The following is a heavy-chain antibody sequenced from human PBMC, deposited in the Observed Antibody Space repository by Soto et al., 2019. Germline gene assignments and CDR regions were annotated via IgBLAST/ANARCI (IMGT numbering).Heavy chain of an antibody. J-gene: IGHJ3*02. V-gene: IGHV1-69*01. CDR3: AKDRDIQMFLYAFDI. CDR1: GDAFSNFA. CDR2: IIPIFSTT. D-gene: IGHD2-8*01. Sequence: QVQLVQSGAEVKKTGSSVKVSCKTSGDAFSNFAISWVRQAPGQGLEWMGGIIPIFSTTTYSQKFQDRVTISADESTSSVYMQLSSLRSEDTAVYFCAKDRDIQMFLYAFDIWGQGTAVTVSS.